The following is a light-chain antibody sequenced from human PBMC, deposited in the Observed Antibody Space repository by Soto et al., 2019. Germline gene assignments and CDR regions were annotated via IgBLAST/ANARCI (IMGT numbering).Light chain of an antibody. V-gene: IGLV3-9*01. Sequence: SYELTQPLSVSVALGQTARITCGENNIGSKNVHWYQQKPGQAPVLVIYRDNKWPSGIPERFSGSNSGNTATLTITRAQAGDEADYYCQVWDSSNWVFGGGTKLTVL. J-gene: IGLJ3*02. CDR3: QVWDSSNWV. CDR1: NIGSKN. CDR2: RDN.